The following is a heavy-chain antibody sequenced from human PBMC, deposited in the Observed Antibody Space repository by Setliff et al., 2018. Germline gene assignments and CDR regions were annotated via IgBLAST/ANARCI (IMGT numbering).Heavy chain of an antibody. D-gene: IGHD3-10*01. Sequence: SETLSLTCRVSGGSISSGNYYWGLIRQPPGKGLEWVATIYYSGSTYSNPSLKSRLIISVDAPDNQFSLNLISVTAADTAVYYCARERGFAGYYGSWTHQSFDLWGQGSLVTVSS. V-gene: IGHV4-39*02. CDR1: GGSISSGNYY. J-gene: IGHJ5*02. CDR2: IYYSGST. CDR3: ARERGFAGYYGSWTHQSFDL.